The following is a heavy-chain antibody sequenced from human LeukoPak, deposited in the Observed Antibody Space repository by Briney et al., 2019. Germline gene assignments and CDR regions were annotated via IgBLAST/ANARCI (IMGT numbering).Heavy chain of an antibody. CDR3: ARGFTVTNYDAFDI. V-gene: IGHV1-2*02. D-gene: IGHD4-17*01. Sequence: ASVKVSCKASGYTFTDFYVHWVRQAPGQGLEWMGWINPNSGGTNYVQKFQGRATMTRDTSISTAYMELSRLRSDDTAVYYCARGFTVTNYDAFDIWGQGTMVTVSS. CDR1: GYTFTDFY. J-gene: IGHJ3*02. CDR2: INPNSGGT.